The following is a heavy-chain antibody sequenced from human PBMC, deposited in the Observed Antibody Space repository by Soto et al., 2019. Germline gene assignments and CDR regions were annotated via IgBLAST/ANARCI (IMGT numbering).Heavy chain of an antibody. CDR1: GFTFSDYA. D-gene: IGHD6-6*01. CDR2: ISYDGSNK. V-gene: IGHV3-30-3*01. CDR3: AREGSHSSSPYFEY. J-gene: IGHJ4*02. Sequence: QVQLVESGGGVVQPGRSLRLSCAASGFTFSDYALHWVRQAPGKGLEWVAVISYDGSNKYYADSVKGRFTVSRDNSKNRLYLQMTRLRAEDTAVYYCAREGSHSSSPYFEYWGQGTLVTVSS.